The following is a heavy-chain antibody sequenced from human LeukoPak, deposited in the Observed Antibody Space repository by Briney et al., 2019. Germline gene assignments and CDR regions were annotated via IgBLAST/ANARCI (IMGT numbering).Heavy chain of an antibody. CDR1: GFTFSSDA. D-gene: IGHD3-3*01. V-gene: IGHV3-23*01. Sequence: GGSLRLSCAASGFTFSSDAMSWVRQAPGKGLEWGSAICGSGGSTYSADSVKRRFTISRENSKNTLYLQMNSLRAEDTAVYYCARGAVLRFLEWAPRAYYFDYWGQGTLVTVSS. CDR2: ICGSGGST. J-gene: IGHJ4*02. CDR3: ARGAVLRFLEWAPRAYYFDY.